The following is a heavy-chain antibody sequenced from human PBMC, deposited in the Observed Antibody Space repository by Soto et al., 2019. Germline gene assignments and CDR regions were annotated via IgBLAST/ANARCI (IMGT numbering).Heavy chain of an antibody. CDR3: ARFGGYDSSGYYSWFDP. Sequence: SETLSLTCVVSGGSISIGNWWSWVRQPPGKGLEWIGEINHSGSTNYNPSLKSRVTISVDTSKNQFSLKLSSVTAADTAVYYCARFGGYDSSGYYSWFDPWGQGTLVTVSS. CDR1: GGSISIGNW. J-gene: IGHJ5*02. D-gene: IGHD3-22*01. V-gene: IGHV4-4*02. CDR2: INHSGST.